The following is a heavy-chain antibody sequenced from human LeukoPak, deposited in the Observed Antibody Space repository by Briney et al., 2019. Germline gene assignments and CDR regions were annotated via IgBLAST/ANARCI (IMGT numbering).Heavy chain of an antibody. CDR3: ASPGRYDSSGYYLVPFDI. CDR1: GFTFSSYS. V-gene: IGHV3-21*01. CDR2: ISSSSSYI. Sequence: GGSLRLSCAASGFTFSSYSMNWVRQAPGKGLEWVSSISSSSSYIYYADPVKGRFTISRDNAKNSLYLQMNSLRAEDTAVYYCASPGRYDSSGYYLVPFDIWGQGTMVTVSS. J-gene: IGHJ3*02. D-gene: IGHD3-22*01.